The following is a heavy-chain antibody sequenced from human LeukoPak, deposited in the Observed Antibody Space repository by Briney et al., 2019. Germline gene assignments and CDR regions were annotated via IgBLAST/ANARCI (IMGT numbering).Heavy chain of an antibody. CDR1: GYNFTNYG. Sequence: GASVKVSCEASGYNFTNYGITWVRQAPGQGLQWMGWISASSGDTKCAHNVQGRVTLSTDISTRTAYMELRSLTSGDTATYFCARAPSFGDYGGDFWGQGTLVNVSS. CDR3: ARAPSFGDYGGDF. D-gene: IGHD3-10*01. J-gene: IGHJ4*02. CDR2: ISASSGDT. V-gene: IGHV1-18*01.